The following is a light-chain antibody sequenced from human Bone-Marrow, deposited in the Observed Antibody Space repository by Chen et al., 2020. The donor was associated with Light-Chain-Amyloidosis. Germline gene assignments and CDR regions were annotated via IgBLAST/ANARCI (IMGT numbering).Light chain of an antibody. J-gene: IGLJ3*02. Sequence: SSELTQDPAVSVALGQTVRITCQGASLRSYYASWYQQKPGQAPVLVIYGKNNRPSGIPDRFSGASSGNTASLTITGAQAEEEADYYCNSRDSSGNHWVFGGGTKLTVL. CDR3: NSRDSSGNHWV. V-gene: IGLV3-19*01. CDR1: SLRSYY. CDR2: GKN.